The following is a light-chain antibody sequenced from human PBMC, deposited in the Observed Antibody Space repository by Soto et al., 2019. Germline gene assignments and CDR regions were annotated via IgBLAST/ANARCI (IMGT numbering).Light chain of an antibody. Sequence: EIVLTQSPGTLSLSPGERATLSCRASQRVSSSYLAWYQQKPGQAPWLLIYGASSRATGIPDRFSGSGSGTDFTLTISRLEPEDFAVYYCQQYGSSPQTFGQGTKVEIK. CDR2: GAS. CDR1: QRVSSSY. V-gene: IGKV3-20*01. CDR3: QQYGSSPQT. J-gene: IGKJ1*01.